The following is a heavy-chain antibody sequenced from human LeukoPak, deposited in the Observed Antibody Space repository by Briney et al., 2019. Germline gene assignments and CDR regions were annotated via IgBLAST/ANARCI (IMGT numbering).Heavy chain of an antibody. V-gene: IGHV3-23*01. CDR2: ISGSGGST. CDR1: GFTFSNYG. J-gene: IGHJ3*02. Sequence: PGGSLRLSCAVSGFTFSNYGMSWVRQAPGKGLEWVSAISGSGGSTYYADSVKGRFTISRDNSKNTMYLQMNSLRAEDTAVYYCAKDYSSGYYGDAFDIWGQGTMVTVSS. CDR3: AKDYSSGYYGDAFDI. D-gene: IGHD3-22*01.